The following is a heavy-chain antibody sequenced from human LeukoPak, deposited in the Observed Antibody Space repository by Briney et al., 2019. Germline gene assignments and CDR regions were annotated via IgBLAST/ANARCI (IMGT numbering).Heavy chain of an antibody. Sequence: QSGGSLRLSCAASGFSFSSYDMHWVRQATGKGLEWVSAIGSADDTYYPGSVKGRFTISRENAKNSLYLQMDNLRDGDTAVYYCARASGQDPHCTGTSCARYFAMDVWGQGTTVTVSS. J-gene: IGHJ6*02. V-gene: IGHV3-13*01. CDR1: GFSFSSYD. CDR2: IGSADDT. D-gene: IGHD2-2*01. CDR3: ARASGQDPHCTGTSCARYFAMDV.